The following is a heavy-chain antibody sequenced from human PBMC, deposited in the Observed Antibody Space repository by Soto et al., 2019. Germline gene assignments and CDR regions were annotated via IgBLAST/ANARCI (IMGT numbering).Heavy chain of an antibody. Sequence: PSETLSLTCTVSGGSISSGDYYWSWIRQPPGKGLEWIGYIYYSGSTYYNPSLKSRVTISVDTSKNQFSLKLSSVTAADTAVYYCAREEHYDSGGNDDAFDIWGQGTMVTVSS. J-gene: IGHJ3*02. CDR2: IYYSGST. CDR3: AREEHYDSGGNDDAFDI. D-gene: IGHD4-17*01. CDR1: GGSISSGDYY. V-gene: IGHV4-30-4*01.